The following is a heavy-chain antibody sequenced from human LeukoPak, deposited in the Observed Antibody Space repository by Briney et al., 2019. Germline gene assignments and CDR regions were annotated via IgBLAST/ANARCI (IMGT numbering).Heavy chain of an antibody. J-gene: IGHJ4*02. Sequence: ETLSLTCAVYGGSFSGYYWSWIRQPPGKGLEWVSGINWNGGSTGYADSVKGRFTISRDNAKNSLYLQMNSLRAEDTALYYCARGTLKAAATDFDYWGQGTLVTVSS. V-gene: IGHV3-20*04. CDR3: ARGTLKAAATDFDY. CDR2: INWNGGST. CDR1: GGSFSGYY. D-gene: IGHD6-13*01.